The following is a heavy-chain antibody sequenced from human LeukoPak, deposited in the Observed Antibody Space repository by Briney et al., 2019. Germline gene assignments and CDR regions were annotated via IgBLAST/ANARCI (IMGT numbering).Heavy chain of an antibody. Sequence: ASVKVSCKVSGYTLTELSMHWVRQAPGKGLEWMGGFDPEDGETIYAQKFQGRVTMTEDTSTDTAYMELSSLRSEDTAVYYRAIRRGIAVATRWFDPWGQGTLVTVSS. CDR2: FDPEDGET. D-gene: IGHD6-19*01. CDR1: GYTLTELS. J-gene: IGHJ5*02. CDR3: AIRRGIAVATRWFDP. V-gene: IGHV1-24*01.